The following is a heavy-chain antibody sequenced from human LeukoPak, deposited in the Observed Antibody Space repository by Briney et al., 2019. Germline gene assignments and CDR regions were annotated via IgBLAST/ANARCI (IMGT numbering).Heavy chain of an antibody. CDR3: ARDQHSDAHAAH. CDR1: VFTFSSNY. CDR2: IYSGVTT. Sequence: VGSLRLSRAASVFTFSSNYMCWVRQAPRKGLEWVSVIYSGVTTYYADSVKGRFTISRDKSKNTLHLQMNSLRDEKTAVYYCARDQHSDAHAAHWGQGTLVTVSS. V-gene: IGHV3-66*01. D-gene: IGHD5-18*01. J-gene: IGHJ4*02.